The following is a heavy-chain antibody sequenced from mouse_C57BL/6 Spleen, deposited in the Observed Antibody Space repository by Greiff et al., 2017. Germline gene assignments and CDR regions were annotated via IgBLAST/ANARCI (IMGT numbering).Heavy chain of an antibody. D-gene: IGHD1-1*01. CDR2: INPNNGGT. V-gene: IGHV1-26*01. Sequence: EVQLQQSGPELVKPGASVKISCKASGYTFTDYYMNWVKQSHGKSLEWIGDINPNNGGTSYNQKFKGKATLTVDKSSSTAYMELRSLTSEDSAVYYCARRYYHYAMDDWGQGTSVTVSS. CDR3: ARRYYHYAMDD. J-gene: IGHJ4*01. CDR1: GYTFTDYY.